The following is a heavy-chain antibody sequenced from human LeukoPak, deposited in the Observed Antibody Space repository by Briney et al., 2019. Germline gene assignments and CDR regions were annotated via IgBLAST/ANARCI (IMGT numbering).Heavy chain of an antibody. CDR3: ARSTLGSYSSSSYFDY. CDR1: GGSISTHY. D-gene: IGHD6-6*01. Sequence: PSETLSLTCTVSGGSISTHYWSWIRQPPGKGLEWIGEINHSGSTNYNPSLKSRVTISVDTSKNQFSLKLSSVTAADTAVYYCARSTLGSYSSSSYFDYWGQGTLVTVSS. J-gene: IGHJ4*02. CDR2: INHSGST. V-gene: IGHV4-34*01.